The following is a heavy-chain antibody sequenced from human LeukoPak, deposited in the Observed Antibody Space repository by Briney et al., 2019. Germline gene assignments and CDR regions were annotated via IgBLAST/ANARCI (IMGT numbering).Heavy chain of an antibody. CDR1: GGSISTDAYY. Sequence: PSQTLSLTCTVSGGSISTDAYYWSWIRQPPGKGLEWIGEINHIGTTNYNPSLKSRVSISVDTSKNQFSLRLNSVTAADTAVYYCARGPFAHDYTDYAWGQGTLVTVSS. J-gene: IGHJ4*02. CDR2: INHIGTT. D-gene: IGHD4-11*01. V-gene: IGHV4-34*01. CDR3: ARGPFAHDYTDYA.